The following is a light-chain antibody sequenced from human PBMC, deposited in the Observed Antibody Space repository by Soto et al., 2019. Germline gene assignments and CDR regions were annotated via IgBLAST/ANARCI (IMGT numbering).Light chain of an antibody. CDR1: QSISSW. CDR2: DAS. Sequence: DIQMTQSPSTLSASVGDRVTITCRASQSISSWLAWYQQKPGKAPKLLIFDASSLESGTPSRFSGRRSGTQFTLTINGLQPEDFATYYCHQLKGYPLTFGQGTRLEIK. V-gene: IGKV1-5*01. CDR3: HQLKGYPLT. J-gene: IGKJ5*01.